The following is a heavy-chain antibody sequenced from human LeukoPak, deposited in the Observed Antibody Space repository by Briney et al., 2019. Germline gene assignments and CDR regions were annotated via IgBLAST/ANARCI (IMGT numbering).Heavy chain of an antibody. D-gene: IGHD5-12*01. J-gene: IGHJ4*02. CDR2: MNPNSGNT. V-gene: IGHV1-8*01. CDR3: ARTDSGYDPYFDY. CDR1: GYTFTSYD. Sequence: ASVKVSCKASGYTFTSYDINWVRQATGQGLEWMGWMNPNSGNTGYAQKFQGRVTMTRNTSISTAYTELSSLRSEDTAVYYCARTDSGYDPYFDYWGQGTLVTVSS.